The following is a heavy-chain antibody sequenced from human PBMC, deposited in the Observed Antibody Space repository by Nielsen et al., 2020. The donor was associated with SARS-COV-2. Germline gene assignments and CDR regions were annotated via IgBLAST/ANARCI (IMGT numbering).Heavy chain of an antibody. D-gene: IGHD3-22*01. J-gene: IGHJ4*02. CDR1: GFTFSSYG. Sequence: SLRLSCAASGFTFSSYGMHWVRQAPGKGLEWVAVISYDGSNKYYADSVKGRFTISRDNSKNTLYLQMNSLRAEDTAVYYCAKVGGTMTPDYWGQGTLVTVSS. CDR2: ISYDGSNK. CDR3: AKVGGTMTPDY. V-gene: IGHV3-30*18.